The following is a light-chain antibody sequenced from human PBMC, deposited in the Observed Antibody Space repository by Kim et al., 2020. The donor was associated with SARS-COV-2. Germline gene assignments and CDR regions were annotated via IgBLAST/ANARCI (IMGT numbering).Light chain of an antibody. V-gene: IGKV3-20*01. J-gene: IGKJ2*01. CDR2: LTA. CDR3: QQYGSSPPYT. CDR1: QHVIQVY. Sequence: PGESATRSSSDSQHVIQVYLGWYQHRLGQAPRLLIYLTAFRATSIPDRCSGSGSETDFTLTISRLEPEDFAVYYCQQYGSSPPYTFGQGTKLEI.